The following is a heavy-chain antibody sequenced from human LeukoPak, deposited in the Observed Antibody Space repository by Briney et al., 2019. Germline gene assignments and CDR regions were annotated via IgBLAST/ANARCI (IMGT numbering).Heavy chain of an antibody. CDR1: GYTFTSYG. CDR2: ISAYNGNT. V-gene: IGHV1-18*01. D-gene: IGHD3-22*01. Sequence: SVKVSCKASGYTFTSYGISWVRQAPGQGLEWMGWISAYNGNTNYAQKLQGRVTMTTDTSTSTAYMELRSLRSDDTAVYYCARVTGYMIEDYFDYWGQGTLVTVSS. J-gene: IGHJ4*02. CDR3: ARVTGYMIEDYFDY.